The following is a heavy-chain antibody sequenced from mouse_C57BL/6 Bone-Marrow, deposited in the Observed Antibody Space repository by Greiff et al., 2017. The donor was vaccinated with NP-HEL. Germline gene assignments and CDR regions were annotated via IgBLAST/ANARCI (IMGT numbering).Heavy chain of an antibody. J-gene: IGHJ4*01. V-gene: IGHV3-6*01. CDR2: ISYDGSN. D-gene: IGHD1-1*02. Sequence: ESGPGLVKPSQSLSLTCSVTGYSITSGYYWNWIRQFPGNKLEWMGYISYDGSNNYNPSLKNRISITRDTSKNQFFLKLNSVTTEDTATYYCASGSHYAMDYWGQGTSVTVSS. CDR3: ASGSHYAMDY. CDR1: GYSITSGYY.